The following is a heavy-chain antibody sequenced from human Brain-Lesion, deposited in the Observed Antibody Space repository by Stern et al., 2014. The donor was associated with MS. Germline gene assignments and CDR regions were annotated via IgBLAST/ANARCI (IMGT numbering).Heavy chain of an antibody. D-gene: IGHD3-22*01. V-gene: IGHV4-31*03. Sequence: QVQLVQSGPGLVKPSQTLPLTCTVSGGSINSGGYYWSWIRQYPGKGLEWIGYIYYNGSAYYDPSLKSRLSMSIDTSKNQFSLNLNSVTAADTAVYYCARGARYSDSSGYYFYFDYWGQGTLVTVSS. CDR2: IYYNGSA. CDR1: GGSINSGGYY. CDR3: ARGARYSDSSGYYFYFDY. J-gene: IGHJ4*02.